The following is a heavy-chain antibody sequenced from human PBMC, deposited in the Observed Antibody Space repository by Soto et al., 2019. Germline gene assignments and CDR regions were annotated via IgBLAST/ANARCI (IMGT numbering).Heavy chain of an antibody. V-gene: IGHV3-48*02. CDR3: ARAGGSYYYDSSDAFDI. CDR1: GITFSGYP. D-gene: IGHD3-22*01. J-gene: IGHJ3*02. CDR2: ITSRSSTI. Sequence: GGPLSPSSTASGITFSGYPLKWVRQAPGKALESESYITSRSSTISYADTVKGRFTISRDNAKNSLYLRMNSLRDEDTAVYYCARAGGSYYYDSSDAFDIWGQGTMVTVSS.